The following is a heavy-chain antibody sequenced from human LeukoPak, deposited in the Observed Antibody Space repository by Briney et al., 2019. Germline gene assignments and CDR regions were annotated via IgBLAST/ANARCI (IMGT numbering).Heavy chain of an antibody. CDR3: AKECGGGCSDDY. J-gene: IGHJ4*02. CDR2: IWFDGSNK. D-gene: IGHD2-21*02. V-gene: IGHV3-30*02. Sequence: PGGSLRPSCAASGFTFSAYGMHWVRRAPGKGLEWVAFIWFDGSNKYYADSVKGRFTISRDNSKNTLYLQMNSLRLEDTAVFYCAKECGGGCSDDYWGQGTLVTVSS. CDR1: GFTFSAYG.